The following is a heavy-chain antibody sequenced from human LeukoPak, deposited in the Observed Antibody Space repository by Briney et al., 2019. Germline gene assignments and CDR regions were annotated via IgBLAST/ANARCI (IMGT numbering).Heavy chain of an antibody. D-gene: IGHD6-19*01. J-gene: IGHJ4*02. V-gene: IGHV3-21*01. Sequence: PGGSLRLSCAASGFTFSSYSMNWVRQAPGKGLEWVSSISSSSSYIYYADSVKGRFTISRDNAKNSLYLQMNSLRAEDTAVYYCAREGRAVAGRSSRTPHFDYWGQGTLVTVSS. CDR3: AREGRAVAGRSSRTPHFDY. CDR1: GFTFSSYS. CDR2: ISSSSSYI.